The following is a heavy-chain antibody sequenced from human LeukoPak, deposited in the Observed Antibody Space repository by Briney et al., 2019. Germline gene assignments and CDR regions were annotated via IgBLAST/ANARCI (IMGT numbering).Heavy chain of an antibody. CDR1: GGSISTYY. Sequence: SETLSLACTVSGGSISTYYWSWIRQPPGKGLEWIGYIYYSGNTNYNPSLKSRVNISVDTSKNQFSLKLNSVTAADTAVYYCARMTFVDGSSYFDYWGQGTPVTVSS. CDR3: ARMTFVDGSSYFDY. V-gene: IGHV4-59*01. J-gene: IGHJ4*02. D-gene: IGHD5-24*01. CDR2: IYYSGNT.